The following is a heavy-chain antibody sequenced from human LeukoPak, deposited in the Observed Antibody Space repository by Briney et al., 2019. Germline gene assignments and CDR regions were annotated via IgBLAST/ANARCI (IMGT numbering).Heavy chain of an antibody. CDR3: ARSSYYYAADAFDI. J-gene: IGHJ3*02. CDR2: IYYNGRT. CDR1: GGSINIYY. Sequence: PSETLSLTCTVSGGSINIYYWSWIRQPPGKGLEWIGYIYYNGRTNYNPSLKSRVTISVDTSKNEFSLKLSSVTAADTAVYYCARSSYYYAADAFDIWGQGTMVTVSS. V-gene: IGHV4-59*01. D-gene: IGHD3-10*01.